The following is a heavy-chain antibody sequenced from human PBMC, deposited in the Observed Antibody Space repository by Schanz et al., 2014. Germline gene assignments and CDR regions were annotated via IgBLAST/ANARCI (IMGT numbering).Heavy chain of an antibody. Sequence: QVQLQESGPGLVRPSETLSLTCTVSGGSISRSTYYWHWIRQPPGKGLEWIGYIHYSGNTNYNPSLKSRVTISLDTSKNQFSLKVNSVTAADTAAYYCAREYSSFDYWGQGTLVTVSS. CDR3: AREYSSFDY. V-gene: IGHV4-61*01. J-gene: IGHJ4*02. CDR1: GGSISRSTYY. D-gene: IGHD6-19*01. CDR2: IHYSGNT.